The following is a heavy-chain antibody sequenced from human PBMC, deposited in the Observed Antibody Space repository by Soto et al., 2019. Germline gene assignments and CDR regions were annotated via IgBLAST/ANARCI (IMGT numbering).Heavy chain of an antibody. J-gene: IGHJ4*02. CDR2: GYSGFT. V-gene: IGHV4-59*01. CDR1: GGSMISYY. CDR3: PRVYGDYSFFFDY. D-gene: IGHD4-17*01. Sequence: PSETLSLTCTVSGGSMISYYWSWIRQPPGKGLEWIGGYSGFTDYNPSLESRATISVDHSKNQFSLTLRSVTAADTAVYYCPRVYGDYSFFFDYWGQGALVTVSS.